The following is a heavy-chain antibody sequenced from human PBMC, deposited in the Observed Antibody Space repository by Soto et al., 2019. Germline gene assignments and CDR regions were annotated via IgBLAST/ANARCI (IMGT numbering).Heavy chain of an antibody. J-gene: IGHJ4*02. CDR1: GFTFSSYA. D-gene: IGHD3-10*01. CDR2: ISYDGSNK. Sequence: GSLRLSCAASGFTFSSYAMHWVRQAPGKGLEWVAVISYDGSNKYYADSVKGRFTISRDNSKNTLYLQMNSLRAEDTAVYYCARDLPVLPFDYWGQGTLVTVSS. V-gene: IGHV3-30-3*01. CDR3: ARDLPVLPFDY.